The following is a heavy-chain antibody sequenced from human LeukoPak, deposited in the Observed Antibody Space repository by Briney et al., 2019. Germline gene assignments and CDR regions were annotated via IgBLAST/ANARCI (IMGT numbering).Heavy chain of an antibody. Sequence: SLRLSCAASGFTFDDYAMHWVRQAPGKGLEWVSGISWNSGSIGYADSVKGRFTISRDNAKNSLYLQMNSLRAEDTALYYCARVVVAAYYFDYWGQGTLVTVSS. CDR3: ARVVVAAYYFDY. CDR1: GFTFDDYA. D-gene: IGHD2-15*01. J-gene: IGHJ4*02. V-gene: IGHV3-9*01. CDR2: ISWNSGSI.